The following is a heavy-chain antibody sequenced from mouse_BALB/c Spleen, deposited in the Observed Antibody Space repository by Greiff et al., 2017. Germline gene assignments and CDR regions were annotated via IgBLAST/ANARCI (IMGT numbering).Heavy chain of an antibody. D-gene: IGHD4-1*01. V-gene: IGHV1-5*01. CDR3: TRSLTETYYFDY. CDR2: IYPGNSDT. CDR1: GYTFTSYW. Sequence: EVKLVESGTVLARPGASVKMSCKASGYTFTSYWMHWVKQRPGQGLEWIGAIYPGNSDTSYNQKFKGKAKLTAVTYTSTAYMESSSLTNGDSAVYYCTRSLTETYYFDYWGQGTTLTVSS. J-gene: IGHJ2*01.